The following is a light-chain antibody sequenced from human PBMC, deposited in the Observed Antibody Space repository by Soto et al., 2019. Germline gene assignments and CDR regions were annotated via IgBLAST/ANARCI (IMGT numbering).Light chain of an antibody. CDR3: QQSGNWPPT. CDR2: AAS. V-gene: IGKV3-11*01. Sequence: EIVLTQSPATLSLSPGESATLSCRASQSVNTYLAWYQQRPGQAPRLLMYAASSRATGIPARFSGSGSGTDFTLTISSLEPEDFAVYYCQQSGNWPPTFGGGTKLEI. CDR1: QSVNTY. J-gene: IGKJ4*01.